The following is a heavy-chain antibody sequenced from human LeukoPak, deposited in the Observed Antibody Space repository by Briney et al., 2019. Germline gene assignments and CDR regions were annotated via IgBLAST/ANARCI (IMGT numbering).Heavy chain of an antibody. D-gene: IGHD3-3*01. J-gene: IGHJ6*02. CDR1: GGSFSGYY. CDR2: INHSGST. Sequence: PSETLSLTCAVYGGSFSGYYWSWIRQPPGKGLEWIGEINHSGSTNYNPSLKSRVTISVDTSKNQFSLKLSSVTAADTAVYYCARGNYDFWSGYFVNHGMDVWGQGTTVTVSS. V-gene: IGHV4-34*01. CDR3: ARGNYDFWSGYFVNHGMDV.